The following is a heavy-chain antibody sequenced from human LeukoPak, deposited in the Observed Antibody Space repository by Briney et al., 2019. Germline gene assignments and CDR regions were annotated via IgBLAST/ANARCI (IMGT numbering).Heavy chain of an antibody. Sequence: SETLSLTCTVSGGSISSYYWSWIRQPPGKGLDWIWYIYYSGSTNYNPSLKSRVTISVDTSKNQFSRKLGSVTAADTAAYYCARDTGYSSGWADWYFDLWGRGTLVTVSS. CDR3: ARDTGYSSGWADWYFDL. J-gene: IGHJ2*01. CDR2: IYYSGST. CDR1: GGSISSYY. V-gene: IGHV4-59*01. D-gene: IGHD6-19*01.